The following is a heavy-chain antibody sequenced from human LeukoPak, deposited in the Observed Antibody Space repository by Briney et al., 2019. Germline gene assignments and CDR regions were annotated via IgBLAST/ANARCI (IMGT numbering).Heavy chain of an antibody. Sequence: GSSVKVSCKASGGTFSSYAISWVRQAPGQGLEWMGGIIPIFGTANYAQKFQGRVTITADESTSTAYMELSSLRSEDTAVYYCAGDRYSGSYWGYYFDYWGQGTLVTVSS. CDR3: AGDRYSGSYWGYYFDY. CDR2: IIPIFGTA. CDR1: GGTFSSYA. J-gene: IGHJ4*02. V-gene: IGHV1-69*01. D-gene: IGHD1-26*01.